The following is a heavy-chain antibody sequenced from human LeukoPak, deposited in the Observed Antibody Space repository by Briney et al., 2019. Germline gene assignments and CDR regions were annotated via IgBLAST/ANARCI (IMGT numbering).Heavy chain of an antibody. Sequence: ASVKVSCKASGYTFTSYGISWVRQAPGQGLECMGWISAYNGNTNYAQKLQGRVTMTTDTSTSTAYMELRSLRSDDTAVYYCARDSYDSSGYYTGVYWGQGTLVTVSS. D-gene: IGHD3-22*01. CDR3: ARDSYDSSGYYTGVY. CDR1: GYTFTSYG. J-gene: IGHJ4*02. CDR2: ISAYNGNT. V-gene: IGHV1-18*01.